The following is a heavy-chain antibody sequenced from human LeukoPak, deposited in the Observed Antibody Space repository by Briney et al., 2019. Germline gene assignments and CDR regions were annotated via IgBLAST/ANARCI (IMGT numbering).Heavy chain of an antibody. CDR1: DDSITMYY. CDR2: VDHTGST. J-gene: IGHJ6*03. Sequence: KASETLSLTCTVSDDSITMYYWTWIRQPPGKGLEWIGYVDHTGSTEFNPSLNGRVSISRDTSKNLFSLRLRSVTAADTAVYFCARGRVSSSTWYSTYYYYFYMDVWGKGTTVTVSS. CDR3: ARGRVSSSTWYSTYYYYFYMDV. V-gene: IGHV4-59*01. D-gene: IGHD4-11*01.